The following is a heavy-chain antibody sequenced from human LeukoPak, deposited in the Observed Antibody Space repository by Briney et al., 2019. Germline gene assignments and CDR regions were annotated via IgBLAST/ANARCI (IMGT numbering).Heavy chain of an antibody. Sequence: GASVKVSCKASGYTFTSYGISWVRQAPGQGLEWMGWISAYNGNTNYAQKLQGRVTMTTDTSTSTAYMELRSLRSDDTAMYYCARVHTDIVVVVAATHYYYGMDVWGQGTTVTVSS. V-gene: IGHV1-18*01. CDR1: GYTFTSYG. D-gene: IGHD2-15*01. CDR2: ISAYNGNT. J-gene: IGHJ6*02. CDR3: ARVHTDIVVVVAATHYYYGMDV.